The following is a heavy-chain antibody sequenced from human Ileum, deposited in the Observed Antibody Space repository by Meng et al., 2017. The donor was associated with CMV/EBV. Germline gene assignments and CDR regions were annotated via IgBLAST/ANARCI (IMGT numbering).Heavy chain of an antibody. CDR3: ARGRLRYCSSTSCYTAPAEYFQH. CDR1: YY. Sequence: YYWSWIRQPPGKGLEWIGYIYYSGSTYYNPSLKSRVTISVDTSKNQFSLKLSSVTAADTAVYYCARGRLRYCSSTSCYTAPAEYFQHWGQGTLVTVSS. CDR2: IYYSGST. D-gene: IGHD2-2*02. V-gene: IGHV4-30-4*08. J-gene: IGHJ1*01.